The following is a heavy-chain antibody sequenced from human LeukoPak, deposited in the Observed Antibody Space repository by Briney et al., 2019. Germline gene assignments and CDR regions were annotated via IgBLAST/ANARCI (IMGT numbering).Heavy chain of an antibody. CDR1: GFAFSDSW. Sequence: GGSLRLSCAASGFAFSDSWMTWIRQAPGKGLECVAFIKGDGSAKKYVDSVKGRFTISRDNAKNSLFLQMNSLRAEDTAVYYCARDRGWIQHDIWGQGTMVTVSS. J-gene: IGHJ3*02. CDR3: ARDRGWIQHDI. V-gene: IGHV3-7*01. CDR2: IKGDGSAK. D-gene: IGHD5-18*01.